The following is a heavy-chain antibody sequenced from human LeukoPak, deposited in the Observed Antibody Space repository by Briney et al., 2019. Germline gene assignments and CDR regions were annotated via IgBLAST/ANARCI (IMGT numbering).Heavy chain of an antibody. Sequence: SETLSLTCAVYGGSFSGYYWSWIRQPPGKGLEWIGNIFYSGSTYYSPSLKSRVTISLDTSRNQFSLKLNSVTAADTAVYYFAKSNGYGLVDIWGQGTMVTVSS. V-gene: IGHV4-34*12. D-gene: IGHD3-10*01. CDR1: GGSFSGYY. CDR2: IFYSGST. CDR3: AKSNGYGLVDI. J-gene: IGHJ3*02.